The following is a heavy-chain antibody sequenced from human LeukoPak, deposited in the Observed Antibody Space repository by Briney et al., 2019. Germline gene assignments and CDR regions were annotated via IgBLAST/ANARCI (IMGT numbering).Heavy chain of an antibody. V-gene: IGHV3-21*01. J-gene: IGHJ4*02. D-gene: IGHD5-18*01. Sequence: GGSLRLSCAASGFTFSSYSMNWVRQAPGKGLEWVSSISSSSSYIYYADSVKGRFTIPRDNAKNSLYLQMNSLRAEDTAVYYCARDRGYSYGYEAGYWGQGTLVTVSS. CDR2: ISSSSSYI. CDR1: GFTFSSYS. CDR3: ARDRGYSYGYEAGY.